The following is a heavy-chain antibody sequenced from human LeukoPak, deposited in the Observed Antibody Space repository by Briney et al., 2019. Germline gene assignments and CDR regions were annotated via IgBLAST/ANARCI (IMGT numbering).Heavy chain of an antibody. Sequence: GGSLRLSCAASAFTFSSQPMHWVRQTPGKGREWVALISFDGKNKFYGDSVIGRFTISRDNTKNTLFLQMNSLRAEDMGVYYCVRPMTTTRNFEHWGQGTLVTVSS. D-gene: IGHD1-1*01. V-gene: IGHV3-30*03. CDR1: AFTFSSQP. J-gene: IGHJ4*02. CDR3: VRPMTTTRNFEH. CDR2: ISFDGKNK.